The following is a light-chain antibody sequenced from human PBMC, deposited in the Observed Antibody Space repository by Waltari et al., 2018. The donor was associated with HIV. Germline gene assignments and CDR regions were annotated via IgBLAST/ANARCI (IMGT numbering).Light chain of an antibody. Sequence: QSVLTQPPSASGTPGQRVTISCSGSSSTIGSNTVNWYQQLPGTAPKLLIYNNNQRPSGVPDRFSGSKSGTSASLAISGLQSEDEADYYCAAWDDSLNGVIFGGGTKLTVL. CDR3: AAWDDSLNGVI. CDR2: NNN. V-gene: IGLV1-44*01. CDR1: SSTIGSNT. J-gene: IGLJ2*01.